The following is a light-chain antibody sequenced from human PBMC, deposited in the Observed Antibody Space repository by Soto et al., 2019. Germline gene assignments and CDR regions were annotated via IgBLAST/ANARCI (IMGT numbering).Light chain of an antibody. CDR1: SSDVGVYNY. CDR2: EVS. J-gene: IGLJ3*02. CDR3: SSYAGSNSWV. V-gene: IGLV2-8*01. Sequence: QSALTQPPSASGSPGQSVTISCTGTSSDVGVYNYVSWYQQHPGKAPKLMIYEVSERPSGVPDRFSGSKSGNTASLTVSGLQAEDEADYYCSSYAGSNSWVFGGGTQLTV.